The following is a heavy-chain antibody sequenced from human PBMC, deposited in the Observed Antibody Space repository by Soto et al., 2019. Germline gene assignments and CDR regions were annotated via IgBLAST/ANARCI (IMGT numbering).Heavy chain of an antibody. Sequence: SETLSLTCTVAGGSISSYYWSWIRQPPGKGLEWIGYIYYSGSTNYNPSLKSRVTLSVDTSKNQFSLKLSSVTAADTAVYYCARLGGSYAVPHFDYWGQGTLVTVSS. CDR3: ARLGGSYAVPHFDY. D-gene: IGHD1-26*01. CDR2: IYYSGST. V-gene: IGHV4-59*08. J-gene: IGHJ4*02. CDR1: GGSISSYY.